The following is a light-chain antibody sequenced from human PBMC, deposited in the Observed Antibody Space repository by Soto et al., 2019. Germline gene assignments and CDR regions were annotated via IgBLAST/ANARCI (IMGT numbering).Light chain of an antibody. Sequence: DIVMTQFPLSLPVTPGEPASISCTSSQSLLNSNGNNYLDWYLQKPGQSPQLLIHLGSKRASGVPERFSASVSGTSFTLKISRVEAEDVGVYYCMQALRNPWTFGQGTKVEIK. CDR2: LGS. V-gene: IGKV2-28*01. CDR1: QSLLNSNGNNY. CDR3: MQALRNPWT. J-gene: IGKJ1*01.